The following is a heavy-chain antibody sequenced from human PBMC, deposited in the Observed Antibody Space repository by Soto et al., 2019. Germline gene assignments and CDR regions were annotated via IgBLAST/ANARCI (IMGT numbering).Heavy chain of an antibody. CDR2: VSIGGST. J-gene: IGHJ4*02. CDR1: GFTFSSYA. D-gene: IGHD2-15*01. CDR3: AKRRGAGGHFEH. V-gene: IGHV3-23*01. Sequence: DVQLLESGGGLVQPEGSLRLSCAASGFTFSSYAMGWVRQGPGKGLEWVAGVSIGGSTHYADSVRGRFTISRDNSQNTLLLEMNSLPAEDTAVYFCAKRRGAGGHFEHWGQGALVTASS.